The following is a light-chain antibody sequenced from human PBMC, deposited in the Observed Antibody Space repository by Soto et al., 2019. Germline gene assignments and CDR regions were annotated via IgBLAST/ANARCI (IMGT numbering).Light chain of an antibody. Sequence: EIVLTQSPGTLSLSPGEIATLSCRASQSVTSNYLARYQQKPGQAPGLLIYDTSTRASGVPDRFSGSGSRTEFTLTISRLEPEDFAVYYCQQYGSSPLISFGQGTRLEIK. J-gene: IGKJ5*01. V-gene: IGKV3-20*01. CDR1: QSVTSNY. CDR2: DTS. CDR3: QQYGSSPLIS.